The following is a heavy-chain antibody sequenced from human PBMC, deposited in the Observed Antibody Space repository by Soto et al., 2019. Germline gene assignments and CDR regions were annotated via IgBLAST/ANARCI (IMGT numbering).Heavy chain of an antibody. CDR2: INPSGGST. J-gene: IGHJ4*02. CDR3: ARGSKYYYDSSGLFDY. CDR1: GYTFTSYY. Sequence: GASVKVSCKASGYTFTSYYMHWVRQAPGQGLEWMGIINPSGGSTSYAQKFQGRVTMTRDTSTSTVYMELSSLRSEDTAVYYCARGSKYYYDSSGLFDYWGQGTLVTVSS. D-gene: IGHD3-22*01. V-gene: IGHV1-46*01.